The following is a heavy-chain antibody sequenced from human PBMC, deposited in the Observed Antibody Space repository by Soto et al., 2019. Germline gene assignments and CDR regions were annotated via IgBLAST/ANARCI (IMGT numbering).Heavy chain of an antibody. CDR1: GGTFSSYA. Sequence: SVKVSCKASGGTFSSYAISWVRQAPGQGLEWMGGIIPIFGTANYAQKFQGRVTITADESTSTAYMELSSLRSEDTAVYYCERYLYYYDSSGYYRNWFDPWGQGTLVTVSS. J-gene: IGHJ5*02. CDR3: ERYLYYYDSSGYYRNWFDP. CDR2: IIPIFGTA. V-gene: IGHV1-69*13. D-gene: IGHD3-22*01.